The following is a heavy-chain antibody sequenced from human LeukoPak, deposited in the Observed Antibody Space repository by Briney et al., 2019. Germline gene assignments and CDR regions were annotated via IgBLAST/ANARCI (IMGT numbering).Heavy chain of an antibody. CDR1: GGSFSGYY. J-gene: IGHJ5*02. D-gene: IGHD3-22*01. V-gene: IGHV4-34*01. CDR3: ARGRRGSSGYYRRGANWFDP. CDR2: INHSGST. Sequence: SETLSLTCAVYGGSFSGYYWSWIRQPTGKGLEWIGEINHSGSTNYNPSLKSRVTISVDTSKNQFSLKLSSVTAADTAVYYCARGRRGSSGYYRRGANWFDPWGQGTLVTVSS.